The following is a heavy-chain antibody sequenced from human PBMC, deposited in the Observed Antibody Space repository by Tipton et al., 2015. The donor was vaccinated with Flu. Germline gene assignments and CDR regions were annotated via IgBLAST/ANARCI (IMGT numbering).Heavy chain of an antibody. Sequence: TLSLTCAVYGGSFSGYHWNWIRQPPGKGLEWIGEINHSGSTNYNPSLKSRVTISVDTSKNQFSLKLSSVTAADTAVYYCARGLYGSGSYQRRYFDYWGQGTLVTVSS. V-gene: IGHV4-34*01. D-gene: IGHD3-10*01. CDR1: GGSFSGYH. CDR2: INHSGST. CDR3: ARGLYGSGSYQRRYFDY. J-gene: IGHJ4*02.